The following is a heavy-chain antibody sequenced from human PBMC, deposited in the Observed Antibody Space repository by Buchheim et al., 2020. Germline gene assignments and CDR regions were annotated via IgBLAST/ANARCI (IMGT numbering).Heavy chain of an antibody. D-gene: IGHD6-19*01. V-gene: IGHV4-39*07. Sequence: HLQGSGPGLVRPSETLSLTCTVSGASINSGGYYWDWVRQPPGKGLEWVGHIYSGGSTYFNPSLKSRVTISFDASNNQNSLMLTSVTAADTGTYYCARGSYQTGWRGFSYYSMDVWGQGT. J-gene: IGHJ6*02. CDR2: IYSGGST. CDR1: GASINSGGYY. CDR3: ARGSYQTGWRGFSYYSMDV.